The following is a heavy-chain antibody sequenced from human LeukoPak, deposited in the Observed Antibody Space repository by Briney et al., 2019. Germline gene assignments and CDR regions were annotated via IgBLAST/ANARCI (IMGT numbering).Heavy chain of an antibody. J-gene: IGHJ5*02. Sequence: SETLSLTCGVYGGSFSDYYWTWIRQPPGKGLEWIGEIHHSGSTNYNPSLKSRVTISVDTSKEQFSLTLRSVTAADTAVYYCASMRDGSGSYPRFAPWGQGTLVIVSS. CDR3: ASMRDGSGSYPRFAP. D-gene: IGHD3-10*01. CDR1: GGSFSDYY. CDR2: IHHSGST. V-gene: IGHV4-34*01.